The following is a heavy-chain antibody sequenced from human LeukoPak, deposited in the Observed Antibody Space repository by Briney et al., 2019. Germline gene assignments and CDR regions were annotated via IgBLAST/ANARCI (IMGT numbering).Heavy chain of an antibody. D-gene: IGHD1-26*01. CDR2: INHSGST. CDR3: ATAQTSRGSYSADYFDY. V-gene: IGHV4-34*01. J-gene: IGHJ4*02. CDR1: GGSFSGYY. Sequence: PSEPLSLTCAVYGGSFSGYYWSWIRQPPGKGLEWIGEINHSGSTNYNPSLKSRVTISVDTSKNQFSLKLSSVTAADTAVYYCATAQTSRGSYSADYFDYWGQGTLVTVSS.